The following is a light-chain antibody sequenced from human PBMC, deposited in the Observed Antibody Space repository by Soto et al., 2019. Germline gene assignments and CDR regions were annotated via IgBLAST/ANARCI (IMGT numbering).Light chain of an antibody. V-gene: IGKV3-20*01. J-gene: IGKJ1*01. CDR1: QSISDT. CDR3: QQYGSSPLT. CDR2: GAS. Sequence: IVMTHSPATLSVSPGGIATLSCSASQSISDTLAWYQQKPGQAPRLLIYGASSRATGIPDRFSGSGSGTDFTLTISRLEPEDFAVYYCQQYGSSPLTFGQGTKVDIK.